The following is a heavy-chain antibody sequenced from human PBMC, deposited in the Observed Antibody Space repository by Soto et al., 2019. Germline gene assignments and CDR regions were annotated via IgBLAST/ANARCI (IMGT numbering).Heavy chain of an antibody. V-gene: IGHV5-51*01. Sequence: GESLKISCKGSGYSFTSYWIGWVRQMPGKGLEWMGIIYPGDSDTRYSPSFQGQVTISADKSISTAYLQWSSLKASGTAMYYCARGDAGYKENYYYGMDVWGQGTTVTVSS. CDR3: ARGDAGYKENYYYGMDV. D-gene: IGHD5-12*01. CDR1: GYSFTSYW. J-gene: IGHJ6*02. CDR2: IYPGDSDT.